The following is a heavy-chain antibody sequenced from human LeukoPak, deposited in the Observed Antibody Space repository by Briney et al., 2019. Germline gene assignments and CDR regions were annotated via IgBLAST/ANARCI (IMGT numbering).Heavy chain of an antibody. J-gene: IGHJ4*02. V-gene: IGHV1-46*01. D-gene: IGHD3-22*01. CDR3: ARERIDSSGYFTFDY. CDR2: INPSGGST. Sequence: GASVKVSCKASGYTFTSYYMHWVRRAPGQGLEWMGIINPSGGSTSYAQKFQGRVTMTRDTSTSTVYMELSSLRSEDTAVYYCARERIDSSGYFTFDYWGQGTLVTVSS. CDR1: GYTFTSYY.